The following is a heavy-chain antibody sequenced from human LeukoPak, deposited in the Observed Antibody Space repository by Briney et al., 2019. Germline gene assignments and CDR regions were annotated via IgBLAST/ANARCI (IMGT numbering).Heavy chain of an antibody. V-gene: IGHV1-2*04. Sequence: RWASVKVSCKASGYTFTGYYMHWVRQAPGQGLEWMGWINPNSGGTNYAQKFQGWVTMTRDTSISTAYMELSRLRSDDTAVYYCARALDVDYGDYEDAFDIWGQGTMVTVSS. CDR2: INPNSGGT. CDR3: ARALDVDYGDYEDAFDI. J-gene: IGHJ3*02. CDR1: GYTFTGYY. D-gene: IGHD4-17*01.